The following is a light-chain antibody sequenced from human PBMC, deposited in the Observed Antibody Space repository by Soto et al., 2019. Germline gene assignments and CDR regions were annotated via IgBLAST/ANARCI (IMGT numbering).Light chain of an antibody. CDR1: QSISSW. Sequence: ITQSPSTLSASVRDTDTIPCRASQSISSWLAWYQQKPGKAPKLLIYDASSLESGVPSRFSGSGSGTEFTLTISRLQPDDFATYYCQQYNSYWTFGQGTKVDIK. CDR2: DAS. V-gene: IGKV1-5*01. J-gene: IGKJ1*01. CDR3: QQYNSYWT.